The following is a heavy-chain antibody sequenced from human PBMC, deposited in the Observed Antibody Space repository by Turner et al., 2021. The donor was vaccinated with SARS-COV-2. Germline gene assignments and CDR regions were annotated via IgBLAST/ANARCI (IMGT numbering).Heavy chain of an antibody. Sequence: QVQLVESGGGVGQPGRSLRLSCPASGFTFSSYGMHWVRRGPGKGLEWVAVIWYDGSNKYYADSVKGRFTISRDNSKNTLYLQMNSLRAEDTAVYYCARDDLDPDYGFHFDYWGQGTLVTVSS. CDR1: GFTFSSYG. J-gene: IGHJ4*02. D-gene: IGHD4-17*01. CDR2: IWYDGSNK. V-gene: IGHV3-33*01. CDR3: ARDDLDPDYGFHFDY.